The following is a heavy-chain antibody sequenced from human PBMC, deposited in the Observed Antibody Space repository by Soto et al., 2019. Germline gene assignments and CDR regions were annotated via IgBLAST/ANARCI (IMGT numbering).Heavy chain of an antibody. D-gene: IGHD3-3*01. CDR1: GGSISSSSYY. J-gene: IGHJ6*03. Sequence: SETLSLTCTVSGGSISSSSYYWGWIRQPPGNGLEWIGSIYYSGSTYYNPSLKSRVTISVDTSKNQFSLKLSSVTAADTAVYYCARQTYYDFWSGYIHYYYYMDVWGKGTTVTVSS. V-gene: IGHV4-39*01. CDR3: ARQTYYDFWSGYIHYYYYMDV. CDR2: IYYSGST.